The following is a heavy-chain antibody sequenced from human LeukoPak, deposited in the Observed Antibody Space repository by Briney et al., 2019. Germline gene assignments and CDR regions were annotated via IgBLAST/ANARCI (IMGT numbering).Heavy chain of an antibody. D-gene: IGHD3-9*01. CDR1: GFTFSAYA. Sequence: GGSLRLSCAGSGFTFSAYAMSWVRQAPGKGLEWVSTISRSGVSTYDADSVKGRFIISRDDSKNTVFLQMNRLRVEDTAMYYCARSYYDILTGYSRRELDYWGQGTLVTVSS. CDR3: ARSYYDILTGYSRRELDY. CDR2: ISRSGVST. J-gene: IGHJ4*02. V-gene: IGHV3-23*01.